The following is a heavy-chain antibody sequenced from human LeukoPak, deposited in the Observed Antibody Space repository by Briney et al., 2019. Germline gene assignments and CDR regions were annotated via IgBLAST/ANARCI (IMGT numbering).Heavy chain of an antibody. CDR3: ARVPYYDFWSGYWEDRNWFDP. V-gene: IGHV1-18*01. Sequence: ASVKVSCKASGDTFNNYNVNWVRQAPGQGLEWMGWISAYNGNTNYAQKLQGRVTMTTDTSTSTAYMELRSLRSDDTAVYYCARVPYYDFWSGYWEDRNWFDPWGQGTLVTVSS. J-gene: IGHJ5*02. CDR2: ISAYNGNT. D-gene: IGHD3-3*01. CDR1: GDTFNNYN.